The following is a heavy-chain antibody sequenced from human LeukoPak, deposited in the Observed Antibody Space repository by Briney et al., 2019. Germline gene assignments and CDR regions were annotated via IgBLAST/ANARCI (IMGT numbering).Heavy chain of an antibody. V-gene: IGHV3-74*01. D-gene: IGHD1-26*01. CDR3: AKTKWELLYYGMDV. CDR1: GFTFSSYW. Sequence: PGGSLRLSCVASGFTFSSYWMHWVRQDPRKGLVWVSRINGDGRNINYADSVRGRFTISRDNAKNTLYLQMNSLRAEDTAVYYCAKTKWELLYYGMDVWGQGTTVTVSS. J-gene: IGHJ6*02. CDR2: INGDGRNI.